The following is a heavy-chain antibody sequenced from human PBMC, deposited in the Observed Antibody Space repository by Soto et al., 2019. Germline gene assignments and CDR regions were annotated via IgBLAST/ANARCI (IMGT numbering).Heavy chain of an antibody. CDR1: GGTFSSYT. CDR3: ARDDYGDYAVWFDP. Sequence: QVQLVQSGAEVQKPGSSVKVSCKASGGTFSSYTISWVRQAPGQGLEWMGRIIPILGIANYAQKFQGRVTITADKSTSTAYMELSSLRSEDTAVYYCARDDYGDYAVWFDPWGQGTLVTVSS. J-gene: IGHJ5*02. V-gene: IGHV1-69*08. CDR2: IIPILGIA. D-gene: IGHD4-17*01.